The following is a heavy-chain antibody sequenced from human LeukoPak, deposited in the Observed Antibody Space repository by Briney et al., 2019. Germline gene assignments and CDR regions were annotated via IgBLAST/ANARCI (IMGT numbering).Heavy chain of an antibody. D-gene: IGHD3-3*01. CDR1: GFTFSSSA. J-gene: IGHJ4*02. V-gene: IGHV3-23*01. CDR3: AKDGVDFWSGYYNPFDY. Sequence: PGGSLRLSCAASGFTFSSSAMSWVRQAPGKGQEWVSAITGGGGSTYYADSVKGRFTISRDNSKNTLYLQMNSLRAEDTAVYYCAKDGVDFWSGYYNPFDYWGQGTLVTVSS. CDR2: ITGGGGST.